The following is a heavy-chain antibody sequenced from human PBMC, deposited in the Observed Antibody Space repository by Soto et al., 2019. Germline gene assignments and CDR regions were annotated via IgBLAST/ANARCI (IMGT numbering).Heavy chain of an antibody. D-gene: IGHD2-21*02. CDR3: ATAPGPY. Sequence: GGSLRLSSAASGFSFSSYSLDWVRQAPGKGLEWVAAIWYDGSKTLYAESVKGRFTISRDNSQKTVYLQMNSLRAEDTAVYYCATAPGPYWGQGTLVTVSS. CDR2: IWYDGSKT. V-gene: IGHV3-33*01. J-gene: IGHJ4*02. CDR1: GFSFSSYS.